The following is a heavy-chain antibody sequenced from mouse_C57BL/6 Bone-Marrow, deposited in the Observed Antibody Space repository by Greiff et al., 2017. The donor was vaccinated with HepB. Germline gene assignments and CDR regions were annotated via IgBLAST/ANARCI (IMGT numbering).Heavy chain of an antibody. J-gene: IGHJ2*01. CDR3: ARGMIYYCFFDY. V-gene: IGHV1-82*01. CDR2: IYPGDGDT. CDR1: GYAFSSSW. Sequence: VQLQQSGPELVKPGASVKISCKASGYAFSSSWMNWVKQRPGKGLEWIGRIYPGDGDTNYNGKFKGKATLTADKSSSTAYMQLSSLTSEDSAVYFCARGMIYYCFFDYWGQGTTLTVSS. D-gene: IGHD2-2*01.